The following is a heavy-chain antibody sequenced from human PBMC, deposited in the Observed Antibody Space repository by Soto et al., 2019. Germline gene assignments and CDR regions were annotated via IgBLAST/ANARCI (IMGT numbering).Heavy chain of an antibody. CDR3: ARLEYCSGGSCSPFDY. D-gene: IGHD2-15*01. Sequence: ASVKVSCKASGYTFTSYGISWVRQAPGQGLEWMGWISAYNGNTNYAQKLQGRVTMTTDTSTSTAYMEMRSLRSDDPAGYYCARLEYCSGGSCSPFDYWGQGPWSPSPQ. CDR1: GYTFTSYG. J-gene: IGHJ4*02. V-gene: IGHV1-18*01. CDR2: ISAYNGNT.